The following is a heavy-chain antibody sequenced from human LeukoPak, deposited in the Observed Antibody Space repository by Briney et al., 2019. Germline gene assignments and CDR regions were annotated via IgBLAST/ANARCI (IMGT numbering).Heavy chain of an antibody. Sequence: GASVEVSCKASGFTFTSYAMQWVRQARGQRLEWIGWIVVGSGNTNYAQKFQERVTITRDMSTSTAYMELSSLRSEDTAVYYCAAGAILWFGEHNAFDIWGQGTLVTVSS. J-gene: IGHJ4*02. V-gene: IGHV1-58*02. CDR1: GFTFTSYA. D-gene: IGHD3-10*01. CDR3: AAGAILWFGEHNAFDI. CDR2: IVVGSGNT.